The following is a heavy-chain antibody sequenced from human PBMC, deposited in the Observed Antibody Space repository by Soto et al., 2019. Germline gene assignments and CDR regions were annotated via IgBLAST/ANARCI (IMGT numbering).Heavy chain of an antibody. CDR2: IYHSGST. V-gene: IGHV4-4*02. CDR1: GGSISSSNW. Sequence: SETLSLTCAVSGGSISSSNWWSWVRQPPGKGLEWIGEIYHSGSTNYNPSLKSRVTISVDKSKNQFSLKLSSVTAADTAFYYCARGRYGEYYYYYGMDVWGQGTTVTVSS. CDR3: ARGRYGEYYYYYGMDV. J-gene: IGHJ6*02. D-gene: IGHD4-17*01.